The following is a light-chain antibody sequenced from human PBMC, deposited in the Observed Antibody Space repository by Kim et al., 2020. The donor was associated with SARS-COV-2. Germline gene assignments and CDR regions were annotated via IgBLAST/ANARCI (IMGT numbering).Light chain of an antibody. CDR2: AAS. Sequence: DIQMTQSPSSLSASVGDRVTITCRASQSISSYLNWYQQKPGKAPKLLIYAASSLQSGVPSRFSGSGSGTDFTLTISSLQPEDFATYYCQQIYSTRTFGQGTKVDIK. V-gene: IGKV1-39*01. CDR3: QQIYSTRT. CDR1: QSISSY. J-gene: IGKJ1*01.